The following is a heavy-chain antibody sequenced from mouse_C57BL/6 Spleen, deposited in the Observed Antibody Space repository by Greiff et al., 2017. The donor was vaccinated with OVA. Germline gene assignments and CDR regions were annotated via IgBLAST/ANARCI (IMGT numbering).Heavy chain of an antibody. J-gene: IGHJ1*03. V-gene: IGHV1-81*01. Sequence: VQLQQSGAELVRPGASVKLSCKASGYTFTSYGISWVKQRTGQGLEWIGEIYPRSGNTYYNEKFKGKATLTVDKSSSTAYMELRSLTSEDSAVYFGARHYYGSSDWYFDVWGTGTTVTGSS. CDR2: IYPRSGNT. D-gene: IGHD1-1*01. CDR3: ARHYYGSSDWYFDV. CDR1: GYTFTSYG.